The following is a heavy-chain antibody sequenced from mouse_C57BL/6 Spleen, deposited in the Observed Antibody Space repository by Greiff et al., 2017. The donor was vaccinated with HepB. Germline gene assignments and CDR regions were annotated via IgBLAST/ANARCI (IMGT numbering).Heavy chain of an antibody. CDR1: GYTFTSYW. D-gene: IGHD1-1*01. CDR3: ARHLRYGSSWYFDV. V-gene: IGHV1-69*01. CDR2: IDPSDSYT. Sequence: QVQLQQPGAELVMPGASVKLSCKASGYTFTSYWMHWVKQRPGQGLEWIGEIDPSDSYTNYNQKFKGKSTLTVDKSSSTAYMQLSSLTSEDSAVYYCARHLRYGSSWYFDVWGTGTTVTVSS. J-gene: IGHJ1*03.